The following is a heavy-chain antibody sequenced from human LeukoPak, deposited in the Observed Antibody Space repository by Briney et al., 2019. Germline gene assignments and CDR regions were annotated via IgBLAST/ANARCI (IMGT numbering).Heavy chain of an antibody. CDR1: GFTFSSYW. Sequence: GGSMRLARAASGFTFSSYWMSWDRQAPGKGLEWVANIKQDGSEKYYVDSVKGRFTISRDNAKNSLYLQMNSLRAEDTAVYYCARASSRGWFDPWGQGTLVTVSS. CDR2: IKQDGSEK. CDR3: ARASSRGWFDP. D-gene: IGHD6-6*01. J-gene: IGHJ5*02. V-gene: IGHV3-7*01.